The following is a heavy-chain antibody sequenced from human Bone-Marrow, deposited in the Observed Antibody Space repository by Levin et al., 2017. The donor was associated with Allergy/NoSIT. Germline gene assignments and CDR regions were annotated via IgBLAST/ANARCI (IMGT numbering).Heavy chain of an antibody. D-gene: IGHD5-12*01. J-gene: IGHJ5*02. CDR1: GAPIDDHY. CDR2: IFYVGTT. Sequence: NPGGSLRLSCTVSGAPIDDHYWTWVRQPPGKGLEWIGHIFYVGTTKYNPSLVSRVTISVDPSKTQFSLTMTSVTAADTAVYYCAKVVRANWLDPWGQGTLVVVSS. CDR3: AKVVRANWLDP. V-gene: IGHV4-59*11.